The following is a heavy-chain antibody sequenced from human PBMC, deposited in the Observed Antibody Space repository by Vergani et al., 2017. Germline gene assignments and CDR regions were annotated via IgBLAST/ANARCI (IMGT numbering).Heavy chain of an antibody. J-gene: IGHJ4*02. Sequence: QVQLVPSGAEVKKPGASVKVSCKASGYTFTSYGISWVRQAPGQGLEWMGWISAYNGNTNYAQKLQGRVTMTTDTSTSTAYMELRSLRSDDTAVYYCARDRQYYDFWSGYYPFDYWGQGTLVTVSS. D-gene: IGHD3-3*01. CDR1: GYTFTSYG. CDR3: ARDRQYYDFWSGYYPFDY. V-gene: IGHV1-18*01. CDR2: ISAYNGNT.